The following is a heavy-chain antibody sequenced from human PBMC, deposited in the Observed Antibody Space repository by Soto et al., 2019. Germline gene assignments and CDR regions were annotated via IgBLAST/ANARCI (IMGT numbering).Heavy chain of an antibody. CDR1: GGSISSGGYY. D-gene: IGHD2-15*01. CDR3: ARAYADSIYCSGGSCYSDPYYYYGMDV. CDR2: IYYSGST. J-gene: IGHJ6*02. V-gene: IGHV4-31*03. Sequence: SETLSLTCTVSGGSISSGGYYWSWIRQHPGKGLEWIGYIYYSGSTYYNPSLKSRVTISVDTSKNQFSLKLSSVTAADTAVYYCARAYADSIYCSGGSCYSDPYYYYGMDVWGQGTTVTVSS.